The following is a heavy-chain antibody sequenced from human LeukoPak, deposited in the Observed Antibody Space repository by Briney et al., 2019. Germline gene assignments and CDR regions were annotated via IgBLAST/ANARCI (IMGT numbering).Heavy chain of an antibody. CDR1: GYTLTELS. J-gene: IGHJ5*02. Sequence: GASVKVSCKVSGYTLTELSMHWVRQAPGKGLEWMGGFDPEDGETIYAQKFQGRVTMTEDTSTDTAYMELSSLRSEDTAVYYCATDQSRVTMVRGVINPWGQGTLVTVSS. V-gene: IGHV1-24*01. CDR3: ATDQSRVTMVRGVINP. D-gene: IGHD3-10*01. CDR2: FDPEDGET.